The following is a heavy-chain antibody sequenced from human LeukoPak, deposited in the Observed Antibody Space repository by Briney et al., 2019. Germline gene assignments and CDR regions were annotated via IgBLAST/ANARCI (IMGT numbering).Heavy chain of an antibody. D-gene: IGHD6-13*01. CDR3: AREGRIHSSSWSAFDY. V-gene: IGHV3-30*03. J-gene: IGHJ4*02. CDR1: GFSFISYG. Sequence: GGSLRLSCAASGFSFISYGMHWVRQAPGKGLEWVGVISDDGRRKDYADSVKGRFTISRDNSKNTLYLQMNSLRAEDTAVYYCAREGRIHSSSWSAFDYWGQGTLVTVSS. CDR2: ISDDGRRK.